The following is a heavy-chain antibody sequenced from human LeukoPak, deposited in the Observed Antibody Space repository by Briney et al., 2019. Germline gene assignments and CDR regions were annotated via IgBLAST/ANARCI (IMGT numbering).Heavy chain of an antibody. V-gene: IGHV3-13*04. CDR1: GFTFSNYD. D-gene: IGHD5-12*01. Sequence: GGSLRLSCAASGFTFSNYDMHWVRQATGKGLEWVSAIGTAGDTYYPGSVKGGFTISRENAKNSLYLQMNSLRAGDTAVYYCVRVKKSYSGYDTYYFDYWGQGTLVTVPS. CDR3: VRVKKSYSGYDTYYFDY. CDR2: IGTAGDT. J-gene: IGHJ4*02.